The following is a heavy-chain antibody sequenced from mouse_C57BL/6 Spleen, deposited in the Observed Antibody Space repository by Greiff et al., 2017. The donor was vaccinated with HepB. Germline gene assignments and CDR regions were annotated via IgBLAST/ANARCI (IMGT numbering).Heavy chain of an antibody. CDR3: ARKFYDYGWFAY. CDR1: GYTFTNYW. J-gene: IGHJ3*01. Sequence: VQLQQSGAELVRPGTSVKMSCKASGYTFTNYWIGWAKQRPGHGLEWIGDIYPGGGYTNYNEKFKGKATLTADKSSSTSYMQFSSLTSEDSAIYYCARKFYDYGWFAYWGQGTLVTVSA. V-gene: IGHV1-63*01. D-gene: IGHD2-4*01. CDR2: IYPGGGYT.